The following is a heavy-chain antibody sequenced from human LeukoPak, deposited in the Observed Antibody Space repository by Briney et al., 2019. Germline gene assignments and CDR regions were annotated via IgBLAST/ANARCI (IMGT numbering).Heavy chain of an antibody. CDR3: VKDRWVDY. CDR2: ISSDGVKT. J-gene: IGHJ4*02. CDR1: GFTFSAYA. D-gene: IGHD5-24*01. Sequence: TGGSLRLSCSVSGFTFSAYAMHWVRQAPGRGLQYVSSISSDGVKTYYADSVKGRFTISRDSSKNTLYLQMSSLRLEDTAVYYCVKDRWVDYWGQGVLVTVSS. V-gene: IGHV3-64D*09.